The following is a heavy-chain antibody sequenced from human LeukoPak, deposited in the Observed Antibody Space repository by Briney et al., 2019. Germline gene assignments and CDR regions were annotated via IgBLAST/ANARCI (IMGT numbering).Heavy chain of an antibody. D-gene: IGHD2-2*01. CDR2: ISAYNGNT. CDR3: AGFLYCSSTSCSFDYFDY. Sequence: ASVKVSCKASGYTFTSYGISWVRQAPGQGLEWMGWISAYNGNTNYAQKLQGRVTMTTDTSTSTAYMELRSLRSDDTAVYYCAGFLYCSSTSCSFDYFDYWGQGTLVTVSS. J-gene: IGHJ4*02. CDR1: GYTFTSYG. V-gene: IGHV1-18*01.